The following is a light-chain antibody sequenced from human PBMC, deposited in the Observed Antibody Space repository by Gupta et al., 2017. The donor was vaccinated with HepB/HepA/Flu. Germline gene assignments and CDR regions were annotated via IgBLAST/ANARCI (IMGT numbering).Light chain of an antibody. Sequence: QLVLSQLPSASASLGASVKLACTMSSAHSIYAITWHQQQPEKGPRYLMKFKSDGIHSKGDGIPDRFSASSYGAERYLSISGLQSEDEADYYCQTWGTDTRVFGGGTKLTVL. J-gene: IGLJ3*02. CDR3: QTWGTDTRV. CDR1: SAHSIYA. CDR2: FKSDGIH. V-gene: IGLV4-69*01.